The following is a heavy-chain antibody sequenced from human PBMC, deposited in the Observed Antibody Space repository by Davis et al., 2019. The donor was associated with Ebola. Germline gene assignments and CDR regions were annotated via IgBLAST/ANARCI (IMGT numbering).Heavy chain of an antibody. CDR1: GGTFSSYA. V-gene: IGHV1-69*04. CDR2: IIPILGIA. J-gene: IGHJ6*02. D-gene: IGHD3-22*01. Sequence: AASVKVSCKASGGTFSSYAISWVRQAPGQGLEWMGRIIPILGIANYAQKFQGRVTITADKSTSTAYMELSSLRSEDTAVYYCARITMHYYDSSGYYSGRGMDVWGQGTTVTVSS. CDR3: ARITMHYYDSSGYYSGRGMDV.